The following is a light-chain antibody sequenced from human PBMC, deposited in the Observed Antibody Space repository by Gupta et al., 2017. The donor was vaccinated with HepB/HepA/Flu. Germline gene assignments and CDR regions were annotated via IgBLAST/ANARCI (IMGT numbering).Light chain of an antibody. J-gene: IGKJ1*01. V-gene: IGKV1-5*03. CDR2: KAS. Sequence: DIQMTQSPSTLSASIGDRVTITCRASQSIGIWLAWYQHKPGKAPNLLIYKASNLESGVPPRFSGSGSGTEFTLTINSLQPDDFAIYFCQQYDSYSTFGQGTKVEIK. CDR1: QSIGIW. CDR3: QQYDSYST.